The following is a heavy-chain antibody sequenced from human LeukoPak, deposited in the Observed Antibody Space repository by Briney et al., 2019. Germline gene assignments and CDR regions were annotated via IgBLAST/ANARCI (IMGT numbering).Heavy chain of an antibody. J-gene: IGHJ4*02. CDR1: GFTFSNYN. CDR2: ITSSSSYI. CDR3: ARAPRADILTGYYKGIDY. V-gene: IGHV3-21*01. D-gene: IGHD3-9*01. Sequence: GGSLRLSCAASGFTFSNYNMNWVRQAPGKGLEWVSSITSSSSYIYHADSVEGRFTISRDNAKNTLYLQMNSLRAEDTAVYYCARAPRADILTGYYKGIDYWGQGTLVTVSS.